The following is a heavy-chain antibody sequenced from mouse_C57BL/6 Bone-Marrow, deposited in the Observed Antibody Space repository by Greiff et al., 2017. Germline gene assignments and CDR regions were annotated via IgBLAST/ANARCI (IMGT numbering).Heavy chain of an antibody. V-gene: IGHV14-4*01. Sequence: VQLQQSGAELVRPGASVKLSCTASGFNIKDDYMHWVKQRPEQGLEWIGWIDPENGDTEYASKFQGKATITADTSSNTAYLQHSSLTSEDTAVYYFTTRAGYVYFDYWGQGTTLTVSS. CDR3: TTRAGYVYFDY. J-gene: IGHJ2*01. D-gene: IGHD3-2*02. CDR1: GFNIKDDY. CDR2: IDPENGDT.